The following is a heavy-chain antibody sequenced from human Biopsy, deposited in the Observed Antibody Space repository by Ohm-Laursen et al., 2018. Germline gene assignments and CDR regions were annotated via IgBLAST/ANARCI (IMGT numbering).Heavy chain of an antibody. CDR2: INPNGGGT. CDR1: GYTFTGHY. Sequence: GASVKVSCKASGYTFTGHYLHWVRQAPGQGFEWMGWINPNGGGTYSTQEFHGRVTMTTDTSVTTAYMDVSSLTFDDTAVYYCARASMIRGIMDVDYWGQGTLVIVSS. V-gene: IGHV1-2*02. J-gene: IGHJ4*02. D-gene: IGHD3-10*01. CDR3: ARASMIRGIMDVDY.